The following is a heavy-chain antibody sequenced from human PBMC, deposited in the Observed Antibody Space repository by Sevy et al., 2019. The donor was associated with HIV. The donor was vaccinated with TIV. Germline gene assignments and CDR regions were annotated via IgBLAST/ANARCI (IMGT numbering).Heavy chain of an antibody. CDR3: AKGSNLGSDFGHDAFDI. V-gene: IGHV3-30*18. J-gene: IGHJ3*02. Sequence: GGSLRLSCAASGFTFSSYGMHWVRQAPGKGLEWVAVISYDGSNKYYADSVKGRFTISRDNSKNTLYLQMNSLRAEDTAVYYCAKGSNLGSDFGHDAFDIWGQGTMVTVSS. CDR2: ISYDGSNK. D-gene: IGHD1-26*01. CDR1: GFTFSSYG.